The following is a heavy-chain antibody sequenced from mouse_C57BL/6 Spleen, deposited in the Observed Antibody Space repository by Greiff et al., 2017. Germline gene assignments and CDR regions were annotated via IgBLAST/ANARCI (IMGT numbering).Heavy chain of an antibody. J-gene: IGHJ3*01. CDR1: GFTFSNYW. D-gene: IGHD4-1*01. V-gene: IGHV6-3*01. CDR2: ISFKSDNYAT. CDR3: TGSWDWFAY. Sequence: EVMLVESGGGLVQPGGSMKLSCVASGFTFSNYWMNWVRQSPEKGLEWVAQISFKSDNYATHHAESVKGRFIISRDDYKSSVYLQMHNLRAEDTGIDYYTGSWDWFAYWGQGTLVTVSA.